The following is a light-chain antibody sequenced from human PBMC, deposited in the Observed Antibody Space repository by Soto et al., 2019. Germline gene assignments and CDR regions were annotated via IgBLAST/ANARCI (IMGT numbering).Light chain of an antibody. Sequence: VMTQSPLSLPVTLGQPASISCRAGQGVTTNFAWYQQKSGQSPRLLIYDVSIRATGVPARFSGTGSETDFTLTISGLQSEDSAVYFCQQYNNWPFSFGQGTRLE. V-gene: IGKV3-15*01. J-gene: IGKJ5*01. CDR2: DVS. CDR3: QQYNNWPFS. CDR1: QGVTTN.